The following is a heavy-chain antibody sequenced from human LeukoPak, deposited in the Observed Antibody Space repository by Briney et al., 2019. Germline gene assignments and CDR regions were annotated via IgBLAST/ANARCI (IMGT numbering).Heavy chain of an antibody. CDR3: ARDPGNSWLDY. J-gene: IGHJ4*02. CDR1: GGSISSSSYY. Sequence: SETLSLTCTVSGGSISSSSYYWGWIRQPPGKGLEWIGSIYYSGSTYYNPSLKSRVTISVDTSKNQFSLKLTSVTAADTAVYYCARDPGNSWLDYWGQGTLVTVSS. V-gene: IGHV4-39*07. D-gene: IGHD5-18*01. CDR2: IYYSGST.